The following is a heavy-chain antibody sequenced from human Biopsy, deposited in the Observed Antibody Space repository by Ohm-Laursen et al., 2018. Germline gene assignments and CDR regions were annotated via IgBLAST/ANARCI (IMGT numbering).Heavy chain of an antibody. J-gene: IGHJ4*02. CDR3: GNEVHGRDY. D-gene: IGHD2-15*01. CDR2: INQAGTT. CDR1: GKTFSDYQ. Sequence: QTLSLTCAVFGKTFSDYQWSWIRQPPGKGLEWIGQINQAGTTNYNPSLKSRVSISADASKYEFSLRLSSVTAADTAVYLCGNEVHGRDYWGLGAQVTVSS. V-gene: IGHV4-34*08.